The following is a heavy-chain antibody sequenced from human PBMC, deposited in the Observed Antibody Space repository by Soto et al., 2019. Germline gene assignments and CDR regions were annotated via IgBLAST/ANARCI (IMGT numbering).Heavy chain of an antibody. CDR2: IKQDGSEK. Sequence: PGGSLRLSCAASGFTFSSYWMSWVRQAPGKGLEWVANIKQDGSEKYYVDSVKGRFTISRDNAKNSLYLQMNSLRAEDTAVYYCASDVSGYDSHYAFDIWGQGTMVTVSS. V-gene: IGHV3-7*03. D-gene: IGHD5-12*01. CDR3: ASDVSGYDSHYAFDI. J-gene: IGHJ3*02. CDR1: GFTFSSYW.